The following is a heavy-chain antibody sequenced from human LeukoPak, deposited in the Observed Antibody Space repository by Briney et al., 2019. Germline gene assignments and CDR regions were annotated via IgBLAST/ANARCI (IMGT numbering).Heavy chain of an antibody. D-gene: IGHD6-19*01. J-gene: IGHJ4*02. V-gene: IGHV4-34*01. CDR1: GGSFSGYY. Sequence: PSETLSLTCAVYGGSFSGYYWTWIRQPPGKELEWIGEIHHSGSTNYNPSLKSRVSISGDASKNQVSLKLRFVTAADTAVYYCARGQLAGYYFDYWGQGTLVTVSS. CDR2: IHHSGST. CDR3: ARGQLAGYYFDY.